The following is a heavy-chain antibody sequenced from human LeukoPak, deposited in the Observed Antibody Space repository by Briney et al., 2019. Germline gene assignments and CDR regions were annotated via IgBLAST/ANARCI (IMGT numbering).Heavy chain of an antibody. CDR3: ARVNVLRYFDWFPKRYYGMDV. J-gene: IGHJ6*02. V-gene: IGHV4-59*01. D-gene: IGHD3-9*01. CDR1: GGSISSYY. CDR2: IYNSGNT. Sequence: SSETLSLTCTVSGGSISSYYWSWIRQPPGKGLEWIGYIYNSGNTNYNPSLKSRVTISVDTSKNQFSLKLSSVTAADTAVYYCARVNVLRYFDWFPKRYYGMDVWGQGTTVTVSS.